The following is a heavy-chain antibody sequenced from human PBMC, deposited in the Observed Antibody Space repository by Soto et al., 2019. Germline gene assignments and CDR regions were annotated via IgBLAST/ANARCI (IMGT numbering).Heavy chain of an antibody. CDR1: GGSISSSSYY. V-gene: IGHV4-39*01. CDR3: ASLRYDFWSGYYTGSVFDY. D-gene: IGHD3-3*01. CDR2: IYYSGST. J-gene: IGHJ4*02. Sequence: SETLSLTCNVSGGSISSSSYYWGWIRQPPGKGLEWIGSIYYSGSTYYNPSLKSRVTISVDTSKNQFSLKLSSVTAADTAVYYCASLRYDFWSGYYTGSVFDYWGQGTLVTVSS.